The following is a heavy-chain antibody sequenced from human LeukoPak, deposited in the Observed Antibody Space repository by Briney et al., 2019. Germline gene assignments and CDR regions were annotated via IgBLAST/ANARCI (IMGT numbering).Heavy chain of an antibody. J-gene: IGHJ4*02. CDR3: AKDIGGASYSGSSEGGFDY. CDR2: ISWNSGSI. V-gene: IGHV3-9*01. Sequence: GGSLRLSCAASGFTFDDYAMHWVRQAPGKGLEWVSGISWNSGSIGYADSVKGRFTISRDNSKNSLYLQMNSLRAEDTALYYCAKDIGGASYSGSSEGGFDYWGQGTLVTVSS. D-gene: IGHD1-26*01. CDR1: GFTFDDYA.